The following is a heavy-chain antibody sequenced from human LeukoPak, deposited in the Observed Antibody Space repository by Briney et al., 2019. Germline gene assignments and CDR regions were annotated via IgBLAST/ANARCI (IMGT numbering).Heavy chain of an antibody. CDR2: ISGDGEST. Sequence: GGSLRLSCAASGVTLRNYAMTWIRQAPGKGLQWVSVISGDGESTYYADSVRDRFTISRDNSKNTLYLQMNSLRAEDTAVYYMAATIRAAFDIWGQGTMVTVSS. V-gene: IGHV3-23*01. D-gene: IGHD2-15*01. J-gene: IGHJ3*02. CDR1: GVTLRNYA. CDR3: AATIRAAFDI.